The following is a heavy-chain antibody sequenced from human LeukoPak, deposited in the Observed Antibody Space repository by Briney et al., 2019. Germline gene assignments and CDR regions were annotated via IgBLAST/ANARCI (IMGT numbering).Heavy chain of an antibody. V-gene: IGHV4-4*09. CDR3: ARRRTTGTTGYFDY. CDR1: GGSISTYY. Sequence: SETLSLTCTVSGGSISTYYWSWIRQPPGKGLEWIGYIYTTESTNYNPSLESQVTISVDTSKNQFSLMLGSVTAADTAFYYCARRRTTGTTGYFDYWGQGILVTVSS. J-gene: IGHJ4*02. D-gene: IGHD1-1*01. CDR2: IYTTEST.